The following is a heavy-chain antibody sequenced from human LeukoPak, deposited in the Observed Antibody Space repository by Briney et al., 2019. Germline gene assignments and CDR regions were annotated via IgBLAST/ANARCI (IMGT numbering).Heavy chain of an antibody. V-gene: IGHV3-11*01. D-gene: IGHD2-15*01. Sequence: GGSLRLSCAASGFTFSDYYMSWIRKAPGTGLELVSSITISGSSTYNADSVKGRFTISRDNAKNSLYLQMNSLRAEDTAVYYCARGSVVAANFDFWGQGTLVTVSS. CDR2: ITISGSST. CDR1: GFTFSDYY. J-gene: IGHJ4*02. CDR3: ARGSVVAANFDF.